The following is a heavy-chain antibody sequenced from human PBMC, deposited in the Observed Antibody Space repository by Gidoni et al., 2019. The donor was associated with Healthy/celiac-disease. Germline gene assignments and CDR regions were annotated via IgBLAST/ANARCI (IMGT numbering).Heavy chain of an antibody. J-gene: IGHJ4*02. V-gene: IGHV3-23*01. CDR1: GFPFRSYA. CDR3: AKGVYGSGTAPFDY. D-gene: IGHD3-10*01. Sequence: VHLLESGGGLVQPGGSLSLSCAASGFPFRSYAMSWVRQAPGKGLEWVSAISGSGGSTYYADSVKGRFTISRDNSKNTLYLQMNSLRAEDTAVYYCAKGVYGSGTAPFDYWGQGTLVTVSS. CDR2: ISGSGGST.